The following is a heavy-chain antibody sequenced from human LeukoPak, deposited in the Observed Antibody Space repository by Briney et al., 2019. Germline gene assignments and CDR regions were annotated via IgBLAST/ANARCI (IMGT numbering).Heavy chain of an antibody. V-gene: IGHV3-30*02. Sequence: QSGGSLRLSCAASGFTFSSYGMHWVRQAPGKGLEWVAFIRYDGSNKYYADSVKGRFTISRDNSKNTLYLQMNSLRAEDTAVYYCARGPVPLGSFDYWGQGTLVTVSS. D-gene: IGHD1-14*01. CDR2: IRYDGSNK. CDR3: ARGPVPLGSFDY. CDR1: GFTFSSYG. J-gene: IGHJ4*02.